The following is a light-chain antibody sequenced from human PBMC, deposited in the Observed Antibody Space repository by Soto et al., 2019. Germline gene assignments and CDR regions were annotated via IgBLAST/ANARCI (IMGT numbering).Light chain of an antibody. CDR1: SSDVGGYSY. V-gene: IGLV2-11*01. CDR3: CSSAGAFTYV. CDR2: DVS. Sequence: QSALTQPRSVSGSPGHSVTISFTGTSSDVGGYSYVSWYQQHPGKAPKLMMPDVSNRRSGVPDRFSGSKFGTTASLTISGLQAEDEADYYCCSSAGAFTYVFGSRTHLTVL. J-gene: IGLJ1*01.